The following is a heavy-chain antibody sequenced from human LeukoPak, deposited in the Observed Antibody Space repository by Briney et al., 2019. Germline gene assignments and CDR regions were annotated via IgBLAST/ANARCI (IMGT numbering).Heavy chain of an antibody. J-gene: IGHJ4*02. CDR2: ISWNSGSI. Sequence: GGSLRLSCAASGFTFDDYAMHWVRQAPGKGLEWVSGISWNSGSIGYADSVKGRFTISRDNAKNSLYLQMNSLRAEDMALYYCARERGVTHPFDYWGQGTLVTVSS. D-gene: IGHD2-21*02. CDR1: GFTFDDYA. CDR3: ARERGVTHPFDY. V-gene: IGHV3-9*03.